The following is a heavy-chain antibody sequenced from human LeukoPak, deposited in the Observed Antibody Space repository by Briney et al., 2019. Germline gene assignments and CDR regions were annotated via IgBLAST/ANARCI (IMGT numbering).Heavy chain of an antibody. CDR2: INPNSGGT. Sequence: GASVKVSCKASGGTFSSYAISWVRQAPGQGLEWMGWINPNSGGTNYAQKFQGWVTMTRDTSISTAYMELSRLRSDDTAVYYCARDYGGNSDAFDIWGQGTMVTVSS. D-gene: IGHD4-23*01. V-gene: IGHV1-2*04. CDR1: GGTFSSYA. J-gene: IGHJ3*02. CDR3: ARDYGGNSDAFDI.